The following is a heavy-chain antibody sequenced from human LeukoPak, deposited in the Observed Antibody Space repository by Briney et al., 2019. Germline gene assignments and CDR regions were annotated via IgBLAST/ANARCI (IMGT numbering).Heavy chain of an antibody. J-gene: IGHJ6*03. CDR1: GYTFTSYG. CDR3: ARSRWELLSIYYYYYMDV. D-gene: IGHD1-26*01. V-gene: IGHV1-2*02. CDR2: INPNSGGT. Sequence: GASVKVSCKASGYTFTSYGISWVRQAPGQGLEWMGWINPNSGGTNYAQKFQGRVTMTRDTSISTAYMELSRLRSDDTAVYYCARSRWELLSIYYYYYMDVWGKGTTVTVSS.